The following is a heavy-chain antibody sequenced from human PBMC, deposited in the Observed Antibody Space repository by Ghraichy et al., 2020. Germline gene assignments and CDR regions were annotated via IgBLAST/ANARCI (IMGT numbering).Heavy chain of an antibody. D-gene: IGHD3-10*01. CDR1: GGSISSYY. Sequence: SETLSLTCTVSGGSISSYYWSWIRQPPGKGLEWIGYIYYSGSTNYNPSLKSRVTISVDTSKNQFSLKLSSVTAADTAVYYCAREGGPGPYGSGSYYRHFDYWGQGTLVTVSS. CDR3: AREGGPGPYGSGSYYRHFDY. CDR2: IYYSGST. V-gene: IGHV4-59*01. J-gene: IGHJ4*02.